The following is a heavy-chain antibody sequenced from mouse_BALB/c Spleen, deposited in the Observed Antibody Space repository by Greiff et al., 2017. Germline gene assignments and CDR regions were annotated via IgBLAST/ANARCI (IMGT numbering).Heavy chain of an antibody. CDR3: ARAGYGNYENAMDY. J-gene: IGHJ4*01. D-gene: IGHD2-10*02. Sequence: VQLQQSGAELARPGASVKLSCKASGYTFTSYWMQWVKQRPGQGLEWIGAIYPGDGDTRYTQKFKGKATLTADKSSSTAYMQLSSLASEDSAVYYCARAGYGNYENAMDYWGQGTSVTVSS. CDR2: IYPGDGDT. CDR1: GYTFTSYW. V-gene: IGHV1-87*01.